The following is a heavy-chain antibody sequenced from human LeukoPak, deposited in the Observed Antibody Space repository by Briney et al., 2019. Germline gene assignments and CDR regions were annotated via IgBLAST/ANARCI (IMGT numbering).Heavy chain of an antibody. CDR2: ITNKANSYAT. V-gene: IGHV3-73*01. J-gene: IGHJ4*02. Sequence: PGGSLRLSCAASGFTFSGSTIHWVRQSSGKGLEWVGRITNKANSYATAYAASVKGRFSFSRDDSKNTAYLQMDSLKTEDTAVYYCTRWAVGASPFDYWGQGTLVTVSS. CDR1: GFTFSGST. CDR3: TRWAVGASPFDY. D-gene: IGHD1-26*01.